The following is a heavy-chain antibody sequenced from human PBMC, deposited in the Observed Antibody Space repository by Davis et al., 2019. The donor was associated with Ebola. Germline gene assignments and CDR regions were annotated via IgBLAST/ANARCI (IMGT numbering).Heavy chain of an antibody. Sequence: GGSLRLSCAASGFTFSSYSMNWVRQAPGKGLEWVSYISSSSSTIYYADSVKGRFTISRDNAKNSLYLQMNSLRAEDTAVYYCARVAPRGWFDPWGQGTLVTVSS. D-gene: IGHD6-6*01. CDR3: ARVAPRGWFDP. J-gene: IGHJ5*02. V-gene: IGHV3-48*04. CDR1: GFTFSSYS. CDR2: ISSSSSTI.